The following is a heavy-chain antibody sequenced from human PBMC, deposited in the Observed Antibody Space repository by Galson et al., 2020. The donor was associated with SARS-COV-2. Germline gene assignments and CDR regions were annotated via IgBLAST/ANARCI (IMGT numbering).Heavy chain of an antibody. V-gene: IGHV4-59*01. CDR1: GGSISSYY. CDR3: ARARLKNRYNWNYVGVWFDP. CDR2: IYYSGST. Sequence: PSETLSLTCTVSGGSISSYYWSWIRQPPGKGLEWIGYIYYSGSTNYNPSLKSRVTISVDTSKNQFSLKLSSVTAADTAVYYCARARLKNRYNWNYVGVWFDPWGQGTLVTVSS. J-gene: IGHJ5*02. D-gene: IGHD1-7*01.